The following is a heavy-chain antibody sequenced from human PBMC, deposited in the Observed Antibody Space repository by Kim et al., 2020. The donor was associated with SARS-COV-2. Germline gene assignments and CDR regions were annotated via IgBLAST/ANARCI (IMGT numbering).Heavy chain of an antibody. CDR2: MNPNSGNT. CDR3: ARDYYGSGSSRGY. J-gene: IGHJ4*02. CDR1: GYTFTSYD. V-gene: IGHV1-8*01. D-gene: IGHD3-10*01. Sequence: ASVKVSCKASGYTFTSYDINWVRQATGQGLEWMGWMNPNSGNTGYAQKFQGRVTMTRNTSINTAYMELSSLRSEDAAIHYCARDYYGSGSSRGYWGQGTLVTVSS.